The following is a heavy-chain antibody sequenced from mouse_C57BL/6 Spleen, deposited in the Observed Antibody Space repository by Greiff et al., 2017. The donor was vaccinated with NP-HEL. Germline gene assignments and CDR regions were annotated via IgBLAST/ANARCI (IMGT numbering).Heavy chain of an antibody. CDR1: GYAFSSSW. D-gene: IGHD1-1*01. Sequence: VKLVESGPELVKPGASVKISCKASGYAFSSSWMNWVRQRPGKGLEWIGRIYPGGGATNYNGKFKGKATLTADNSSSTAYMQLSSLTSEDSAVYCGASLTTVEATADWYFDVWGTGTTVTVSS. J-gene: IGHJ1*03. V-gene: IGHV1-82*01. CDR3: ASLTTVEATADWYFDV. CDR2: IYPGGGAT.